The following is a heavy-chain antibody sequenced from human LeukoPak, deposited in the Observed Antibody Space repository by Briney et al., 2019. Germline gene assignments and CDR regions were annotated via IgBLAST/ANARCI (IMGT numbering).Heavy chain of an antibody. J-gene: IGHJ5*02. D-gene: IGHD3-10*01. Sequence: GGSLRLSCAASGFSITTYWMRWVRQAPGKGLVWVSRTNGDGSSTTYADSVRGRFTISRDNAKNTLYLHMNSLRAEDTAVYYCTRGNYSQSGPYNWFDPWGQGTLVTVSS. V-gene: IGHV3-74*01. CDR3: TRGNYSQSGPYNWFDP. CDR1: GFSITTYW. CDR2: TNGDGSST.